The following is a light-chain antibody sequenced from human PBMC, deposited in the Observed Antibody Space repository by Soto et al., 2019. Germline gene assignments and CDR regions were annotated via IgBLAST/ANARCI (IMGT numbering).Light chain of an antibody. CDR3: HQYATYS. CDR1: QNIANW. CDR2: HAS. J-gene: IGKJ1*01. Sequence: DIQMTQSPSTLPSFVGDRVTITCRASQNIANWLAWYRQKPGTAPELLIYHASTLVSGVPSRFTGSGSGTDFTLAISGLQPDDFATYFCHQYATYSFGQGTKVEIQ. V-gene: IGKV1-5*01.